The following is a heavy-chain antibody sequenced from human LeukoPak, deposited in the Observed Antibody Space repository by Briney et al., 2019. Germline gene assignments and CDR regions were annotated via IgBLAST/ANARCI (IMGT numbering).Heavy chain of an antibody. D-gene: IGHD6-6*01. J-gene: IGHJ4*02. V-gene: IGHV3-30*04. Sequence: PGGSLRLSCAASGFTFSSYAMHWVRQAPGKGLEWVAVLSYDGRDKYHADSVKGRFTISRDNSKNTLYLQMNSLRAEDTAVYYCAKEQSSSGFFDYWGQGTLVTVSS. CDR3: AKEQSSSGFFDY. CDR1: GFTFSSYA. CDR2: LSYDGRDK.